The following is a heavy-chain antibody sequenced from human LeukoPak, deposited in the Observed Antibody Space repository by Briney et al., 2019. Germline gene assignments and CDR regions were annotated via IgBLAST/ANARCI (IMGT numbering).Heavy chain of an antibody. D-gene: IGHD3-10*01. J-gene: IGHJ4*02. CDR1: GYTFTGYY. CDR3: ARRSAPNYNDY. CDR2: INPNSGGT. V-gene: IGHV1-2*02. Sequence: ASVKVSCKASGYTFTGYYMHWVRQAPGQGLEWMGLINPNSGGTNYAQKFQGRVTMTRDTSISTAYMELSRLRSDDTAVYYYARRSAPNYNDYWGQGTLVTVSS.